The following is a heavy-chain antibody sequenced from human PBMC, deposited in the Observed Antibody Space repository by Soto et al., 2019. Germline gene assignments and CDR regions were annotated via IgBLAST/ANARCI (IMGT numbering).Heavy chain of an antibody. V-gene: IGHV3-21*01. D-gene: IGHD3-16*02. CDR3: ARETNYDYVWGSHRPIDY. CDR2: ISSSSSYI. CDR1: GFTFSSYS. Sequence: EVQLVESGGGLVKPGGSLRLSCAASGFTFSSYSMNWVRQAPGKGLEWVSSISSSSSYIYYADSVKGRFTISRDNAKNSLYLQMNSLRAEDTAVYYCARETNYDYVWGSHRPIDYWGQGTLVTVSS. J-gene: IGHJ4*02.